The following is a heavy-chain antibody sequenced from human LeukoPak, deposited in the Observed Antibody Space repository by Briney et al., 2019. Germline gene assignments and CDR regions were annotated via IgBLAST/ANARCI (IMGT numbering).Heavy chain of an antibody. J-gene: IGHJ4*02. CDR3: ARDGGDFGVVTLPFDY. CDR2: ISSSSSTI. V-gene: IGHV3-48*01. CDR1: GFTFSSYS. Sequence: GRSLRPSCAASGFTFSSYSMSSVRQAPGKGLEWISYISSSSSTIYYADSVKGRFTISRDNAKNSLYLQMNSLRAEATAVYYCARDGGDFGVVTLPFDYWGQGTLVTVSS. D-gene: IGHD3-3*01.